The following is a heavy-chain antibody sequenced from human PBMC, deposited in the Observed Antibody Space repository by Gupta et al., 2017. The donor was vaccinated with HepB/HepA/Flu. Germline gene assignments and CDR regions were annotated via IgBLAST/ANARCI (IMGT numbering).Heavy chain of an antibody. V-gene: IGHV2-5*02. CDR2: IYWDDDK. J-gene: IGHJ4*02. Sequence: QITLKESGPTLVKPTQTLTLTCTFSGFSLSTSGVGVGWIRQPPGKALEWLALIYWDDDKRYSPSLKSRLTITKDTAKNQVVITMTKMETVDTATYYWAHGDIEARWDYGCQGTMVTVSS. CDR3: AHGDIEARWDY. D-gene: IGHD6-6*01. CDR1: GFSLSTSGVG.